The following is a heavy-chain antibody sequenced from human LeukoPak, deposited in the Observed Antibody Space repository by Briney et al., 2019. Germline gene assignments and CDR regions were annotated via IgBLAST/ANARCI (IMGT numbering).Heavy chain of an antibody. V-gene: IGHV4-39*01. Sequence: KGLEWIGSVYYSGSTYYNPSLKSRVTISVDTSKNQFSLKLSSVTAADTAVYYCARLQWELLSYYFDYWGQGTLVTVSS. D-gene: IGHD1-26*01. CDR2: VYYSGST. J-gene: IGHJ4*02. CDR3: ARLQWELLSYYFDY.